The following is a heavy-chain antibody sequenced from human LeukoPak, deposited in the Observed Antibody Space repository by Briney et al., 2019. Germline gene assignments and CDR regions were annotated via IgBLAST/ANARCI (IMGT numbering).Heavy chain of an antibody. Sequence: SETLSLTCTVFGDSINSYYWNWIRQPAGKGLEWIGRIYTNGNTNYNPSLKSRVTMSIDMSRNQFSLTLTSLTAADTAVYYCASVKTYGSDAYDMWGQGTMVTVSS. D-gene: IGHD3-10*01. J-gene: IGHJ3*02. V-gene: IGHV4-4*07. CDR3: ASVKTYGSDAYDM. CDR2: IYTNGNT. CDR1: GDSINSYY.